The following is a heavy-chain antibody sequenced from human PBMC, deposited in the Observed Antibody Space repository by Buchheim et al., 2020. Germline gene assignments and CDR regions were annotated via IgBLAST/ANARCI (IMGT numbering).Heavy chain of an antibody. V-gene: IGHV3-23*01. D-gene: IGHD2-15*01. CDR3: AKDRYSRAVGGYYFEY. J-gene: IGHJ4*02. CDR2: ISARGDT. Sequence: EVQLRESGGGLVQPGGSLRLSCAASGFIFTNYAMNWVRLAPGKGLELVSSISARGDTYYADSVLGRFTISSDTFKDTVYLEMNNLRAEDTAVYYCAKDRYSRAVGGYYFEYWGQGTL. CDR1: GFIFTNYA.